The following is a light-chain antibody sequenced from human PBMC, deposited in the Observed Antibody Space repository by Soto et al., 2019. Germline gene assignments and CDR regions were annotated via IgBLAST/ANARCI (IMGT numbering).Light chain of an antibody. J-gene: IGLJ3*02. CDR2: GNT. V-gene: IGLV1-40*01. CDR1: SSNIGARYD. CDR3: QSYDNSLRGCV. Sequence: QSVLTQPPSVSGAPGQRVTISCTGSSSNIGARYDVHWYQQFPGTAPKLLIYGNTNRPSGVPDRFSASKSGTSASLAITGLQAEDEADYYCQSYDNSLRGCVFGGGTKLTVL.